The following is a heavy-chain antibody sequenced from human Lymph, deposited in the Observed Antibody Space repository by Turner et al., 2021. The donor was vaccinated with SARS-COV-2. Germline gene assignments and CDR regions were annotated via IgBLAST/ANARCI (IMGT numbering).Heavy chain of an antibody. CDR3: ARDLMEVGGMDV. CDR1: GITVSSNY. V-gene: IGHV3-53*01. J-gene: IGHJ6*02. D-gene: IGHD3-3*01. Sequence: EVQLVESGGGLIQPGGSLRLSCAASGITVSSNYMSWVRQATGKGLEWVSVIYSGGSTYYADSVKGRFTISRDNSKNTLYFKMNSLRAEDTAVYYCARDLMEVGGMDVWGQGTTVTVSS. CDR2: IYSGGST.